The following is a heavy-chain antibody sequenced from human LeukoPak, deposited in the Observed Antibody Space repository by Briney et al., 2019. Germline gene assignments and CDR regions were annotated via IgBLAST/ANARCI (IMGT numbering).Heavy chain of an antibody. Sequence: ASVKVSCKASGYTFTSYGISWVRQAPGQGLEWMGWINPNSGGTNYAQKFQGRVTMTRDTSISTAYMELSRLRSDDTAVYYCARVGGYCSGGSCYFWGFDPWGQGTLVTVSS. CDR1: GYTFTSYG. CDR2: INPNSGGT. J-gene: IGHJ5*02. D-gene: IGHD2-15*01. CDR3: ARVGGYCSGGSCYFWGFDP. V-gene: IGHV1-2*02.